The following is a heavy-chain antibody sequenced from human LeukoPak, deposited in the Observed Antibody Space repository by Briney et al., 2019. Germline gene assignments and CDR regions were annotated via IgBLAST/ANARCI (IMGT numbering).Heavy chain of an antibody. CDR3: ARVTTMAIDY. CDR2: INSDGSST. V-gene: IGHV3-74*01. CDR1: GFTFSTYW. D-gene: IGHD3-10*01. J-gene: IGHJ4*02. Sequence: GGSLRLSCAASGFTFSTYWMHWVRQGPGKGLVWVSLINSDGSSTTYADSVKGRFTISRDNAKNMLYLQMNSLRAEDTAVYYCARVTTMAIDYWGQGTLVTVSS.